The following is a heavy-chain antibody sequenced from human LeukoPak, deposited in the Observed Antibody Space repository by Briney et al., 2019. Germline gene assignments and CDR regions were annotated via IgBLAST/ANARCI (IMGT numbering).Heavy chain of an antibody. CDR3: ARQMQLVLLYWFDP. CDR1: GVSFSGYY. CDR2: INHSGST. J-gene: IGHJ5*02. V-gene: IGHV4-34*01. D-gene: IGHD6-13*01. Sequence: PSETLSLTCAVYGVSFSGYYWSWIRQPPGKGLEWIGEINHSGSTNYNPSLKSRVTISVDTSKNQFSLKLSSVTAADTAVYYCARQMQLVLLYWFDPWGQGTLVTVSS.